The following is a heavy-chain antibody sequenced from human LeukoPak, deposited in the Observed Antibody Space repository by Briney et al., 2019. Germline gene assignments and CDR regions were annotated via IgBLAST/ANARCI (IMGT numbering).Heavy chain of an antibody. J-gene: IGHJ4*02. CDR2: ICWDDDK. V-gene: IGHV2-5*02. CDR1: GFSLSTSGVN. D-gene: IGHD6-6*01. Sequence: SGPTLVKPTQTLTLTCTFSGFSLSTSGVNVGWFRQPPGKALEWLGLICWDDDKRFSPCLKTRLTSTEDTSKNQVVLTVTNMDPVDTATYYCAHRRQGSSWDYWGQGTLVTVFS. CDR3: AHRRQGSSWDY.